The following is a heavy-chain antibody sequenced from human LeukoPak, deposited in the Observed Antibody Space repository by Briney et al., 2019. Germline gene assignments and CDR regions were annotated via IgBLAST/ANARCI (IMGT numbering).Heavy chain of an antibody. CDR1: GGSISSYY. CDR3: ARLPVATEGRNRGGYYYYTDV. Sequence: PSETLSLTCTVSGGSISSYYWSWIRQPPGKGLEWIGYIYTSGSTNYNPSLKSRVTISVDTSKNQFSLKLSSVTAADTAVYYCARLPVATEGRNRGGYYYYTDVWGKGTTVTVSS. J-gene: IGHJ6*03. D-gene: IGHD5-12*01. CDR2: IYTSGST. V-gene: IGHV4-4*09.